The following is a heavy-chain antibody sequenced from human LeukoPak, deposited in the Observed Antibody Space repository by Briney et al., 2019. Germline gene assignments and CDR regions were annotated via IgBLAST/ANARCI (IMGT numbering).Heavy chain of an antibody. J-gene: IGHJ4*02. CDR3: ASSDDSSGYYDY. V-gene: IGHV3-53*01. Sequence: GGSLRLSCAASVFTVSSNYMSWVRQAPGKGLEWVSVIYSGGSTYYADSVKGRFTISRDNSKNTLYLQMNSLRAEDTAVYYCASSDDSSGYYDYWGQGTLVTASS. CDR2: IYSGGST. CDR1: VFTVSSNY. D-gene: IGHD3-22*01.